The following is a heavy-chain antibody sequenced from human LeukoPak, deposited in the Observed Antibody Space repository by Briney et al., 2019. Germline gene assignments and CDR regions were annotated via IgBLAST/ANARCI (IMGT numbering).Heavy chain of an antibody. V-gene: IGHV4-59*01. Sequence: SETLSLTCTVSGGSISSYYWSWIRQPPGKGLEWIGSIYYSGSTNYNPSLKSRVTISVDTSKNQFSLKLSSVTAADTAVYYCASVRGYSYYFDYWGQGTLVTVSS. CDR3: ASVRGYSYYFDY. CDR1: GGSISSYY. CDR2: IYYSGST. J-gene: IGHJ4*02. D-gene: IGHD5-18*01.